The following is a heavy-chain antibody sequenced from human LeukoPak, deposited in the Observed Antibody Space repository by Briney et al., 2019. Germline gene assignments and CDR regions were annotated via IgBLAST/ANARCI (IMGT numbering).Heavy chain of an antibody. D-gene: IGHD3-16*01. CDR3: ARARGDSPRIYYYMDV. J-gene: IGHJ6*03. V-gene: IGHV4-30-4*01. Sequence: PSQTLSLTCSVSGDSISIGDYRWSWIRQSPGKGLEWIGYIYYIGTAYYNPSLRSRVALSADTSKNQFSLKLNSVTVAGSAVYFCARARGDSPRIYYYMDVWGKGTTVTVSS. CDR1: GDSISIGDYR. CDR2: IYYIGTA.